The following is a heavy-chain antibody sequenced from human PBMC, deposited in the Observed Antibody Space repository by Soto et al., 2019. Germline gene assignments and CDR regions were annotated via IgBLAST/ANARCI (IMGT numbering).Heavy chain of an antibody. J-gene: IGHJ6*02. CDR2: INTNTGNP. V-gene: IGHV7-4-1*01. D-gene: IGHD2-15*01. CDR1: GYTFTSYA. CDR3: AREGYCSGGSCYGDYYYYGRDV. Sequence: GASVKVSCKASGYTFTSYAMNWVRPAPGQGLEWMGWINTNTGNPTYAQGFTGRFVFSLDTSVSTAYLQSCSLKAEDTAVYYCAREGYCSGGSCYGDYYYYGRDVWGQGTTVTVSS.